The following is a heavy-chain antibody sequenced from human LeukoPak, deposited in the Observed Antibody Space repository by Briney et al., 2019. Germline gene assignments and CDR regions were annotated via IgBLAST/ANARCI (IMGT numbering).Heavy chain of an antibody. D-gene: IGHD2/OR15-2a*01. CDR1: GFSFNDYA. Sequence: GGSLRLSCAASGFSFNDYAMSWVRQAPGKGLEWVSVISGSGGRTSYADSVKGRFTISRGNSKNTLYLQMNSLRAEDTALYYCAKDRLSSPTAPRFDPWGQGTQVTVSS. J-gene: IGHJ5*02. CDR2: ISGSGGRT. V-gene: IGHV3-23*01. CDR3: AKDRLSSPTAPRFDP.